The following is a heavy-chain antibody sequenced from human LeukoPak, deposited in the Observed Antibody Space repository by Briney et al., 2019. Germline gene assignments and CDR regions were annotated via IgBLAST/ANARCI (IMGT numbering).Heavy chain of an antibody. J-gene: IGHJ4*02. CDR3: ARGGIVVAVYFDF. CDR1: AYSISNDYY. Sequence: WVTLSLTCDVSAYSISNDYYWGWIRPPPGNGLEWIGSIYHTGSSYYNPSLKSRVAISVDTSKNELFLKMRSVTAADTAVYYCARGGIVVAVYFDFWGRGTLVTVSS. CDR2: IYHTGSS. V-gene: IGHV4-38-2*01. D-gene: IGHD2-15*01.